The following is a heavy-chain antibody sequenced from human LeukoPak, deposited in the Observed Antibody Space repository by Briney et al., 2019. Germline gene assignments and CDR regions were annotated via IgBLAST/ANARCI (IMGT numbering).Heavy chain of an antibody. CDR2: IYHSGST. CDR1: GYSLCSGYY. D-gene: IGHD5-12*01. J-gene: IGHJ4*02. Sequence: PSETLSLTCAVSGYSLCSGYYWGWIRQPPGKGLEWIGSIYHSGSTYYNPSLKSRVTISVDTSKNQFSLKLSSVTAADTAVYYCARVATGFGLYYFDYWGQGTLVTVSS. CDR3: ARVATGFGLYYFDY. V-gene: IGHV4-38-2*01.